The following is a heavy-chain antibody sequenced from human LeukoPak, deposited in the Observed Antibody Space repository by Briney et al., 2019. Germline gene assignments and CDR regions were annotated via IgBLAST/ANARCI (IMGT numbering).Heavy chain of an antibody. CDR1: GYTFTSYG. CDR3: ARADRSGYSSGWYYYYYMDV. CDR2: ISAYNGNT. D-gene: IGHD6-19*01. J-gene: IGHJ6*03. V-gene: IGHV1-18*01. Sequence: ASVKVSCKASGYTFTSYGISWVRQAPGQGLEWMGWISAYNGNTNYAQKLQGRVTMTTDTSTSTAYMELRSLRSDDTAVYYCARADRSGYSSGWYYYYYMDVWGKGTTVTVSS.